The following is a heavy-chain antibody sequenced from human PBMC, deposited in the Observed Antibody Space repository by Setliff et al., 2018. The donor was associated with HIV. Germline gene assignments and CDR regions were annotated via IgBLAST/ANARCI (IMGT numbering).Heavy chain of an antibody. Sequence: LRLSCAASGFTFSSYSMNWVRQAPGKGLEWVSSISSSSSYIYYADSVKGRFTISRDNAKNSLYLQMNSLRAEDTAVYYCARDRYCSGGSCYSDYWGQGTLVTVSS. CDR2: ISSSSSYI. J-gene: IGHJ4*02. V-gene: IGHV3-21*01. D-gene: IGHD2-15*01. CDR1: GFTFSSYS. CDR3: ARDRYCSGGSCYSDY.